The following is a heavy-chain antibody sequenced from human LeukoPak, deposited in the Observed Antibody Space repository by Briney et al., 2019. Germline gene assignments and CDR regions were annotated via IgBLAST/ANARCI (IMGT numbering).Heavy chain of an antibody. CDR1: GGSISSYY. J-gene: IGHJ5*02. V-gene: IGHV4-59*08. CDR2: IYYSGST. Sequence: SETLSLTCTVSGGSISSYYWSWIRQPPGKGLEWIGYIYYSGSTNYNPSLKSRVTISVDTSKNQFSLKLSSVTAADTAVYYCARQYYYGSRNWFDPWGQGTLVTVSS. D-gene: IGHD3-10*01. CDR3: ARQYYYGSRNWFDP.